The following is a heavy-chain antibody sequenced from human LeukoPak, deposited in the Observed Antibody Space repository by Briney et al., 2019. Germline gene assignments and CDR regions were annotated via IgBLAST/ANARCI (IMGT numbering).Heavy chain of an antibody. J-gene: IGHJ5*02. CDR2: IYYSGST. V-gene: IGHV4-59*12. Sequence: SSETLSLTCTVSGGSISSYYWSWIRQPPGKGLEWIGYIYYSGSTYYNPSLKSRVTISVDTSKNQFSLKLSSVTAADTAVYYCARYDYGQKGHWFDPWGQGTLVTVSS. D-gene: IGHD4-17*01. CDR1: GGSISSYY. CDR3: ARYDYGQKGHWFDP.